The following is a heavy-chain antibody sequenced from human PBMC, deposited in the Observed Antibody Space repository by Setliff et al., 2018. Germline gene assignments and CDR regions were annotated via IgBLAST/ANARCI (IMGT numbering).Heavy chain of an antibody. D-gene: IGHD3-22*01. V-gene: IGHV4-4*08. CDR2: IYTSGST. Sequence: SETLSLTCTVSGGSISNYYWTWIRQPPGKGLDWVGYIYTSGSTNCNPSLKSRVTISVDTSKNQFSLKLSSVSAADTAVYYCARARSGDYSDSTGYLDYWGQGTLVTVSS. J-gene: IGHJ4*02. CDR1: GGSISNYY. CDR3: ARARSGDYSDSTGYLDY.